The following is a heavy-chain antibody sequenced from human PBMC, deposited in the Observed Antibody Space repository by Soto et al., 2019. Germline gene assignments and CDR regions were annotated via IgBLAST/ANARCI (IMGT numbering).Heavy chain of an antibody. J-gene: IGHJ4*02. Sequence: KPSETLSLTCTVSGDSMSSSLYFWGWIRQPPGKGLEWIGNIYNSGQTYYNPSLKSRVSISVDTSKNQFYLQLSSVTAADTAVYYCARNGAEARPLSLFDSWGQGSLVTVSS. D-gene: IGHD6-6*01. CDR3: ARNGAEARPLSLFDS. CDR2: IYNSGQT. CDR1: GDSMSSSLYF. V-gene: IGHV4-39*01.